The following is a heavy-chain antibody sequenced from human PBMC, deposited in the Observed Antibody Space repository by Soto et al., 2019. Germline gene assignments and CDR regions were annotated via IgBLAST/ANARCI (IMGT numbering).Heavy chain of an antibody. CDR2: IRSKANSYAT. D-gene: IGHD6-19*01. CDR1: GFTFSGSA. J-gene: IGHJ6*02. Sequence: PGGSLRLSCAASGFTFSGSAMHWVRQASGKGLEWVGRIRSKANSYATAYAASVKGRFTISRDDSKNTAYLQMNSLKTEDTAVYYCTTQWLDHYYYYGMDVWGQGTTVTVSS. CDR3: TTQWLDHYYYYGMDV. V-gene: IGHV3-73*01.